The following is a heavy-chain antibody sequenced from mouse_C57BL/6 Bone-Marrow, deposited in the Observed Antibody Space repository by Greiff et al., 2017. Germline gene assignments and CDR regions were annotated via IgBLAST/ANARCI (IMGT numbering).Heavy chain of an antibody. Sequence: LVESGPELVKPGASVKISCKASGYAFSSSWMNWVKQRPGKGLEWIGRIYPGDGDTNYNGKFKGKATLTADKSSSTAYMQLSSLTSEDSAVYFCAREGGYSYDYWDIDVWGTGTAVTVSS. CDR1: GYAFSSSW. J-gene: IGHJ1*03. V-gene: IGHV1-82*01. CDR3: AREGGYSYDYWDIDV. CDR2: IYPGDGDT. D-gene: IGHD2-12*01.